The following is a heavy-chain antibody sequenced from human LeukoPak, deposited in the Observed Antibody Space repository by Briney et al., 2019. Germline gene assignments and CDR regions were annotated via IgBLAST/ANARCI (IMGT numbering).Heavy chain of an antibody. CDR1: GYTLTELS. D-gene: IGHD4-17*01. CDR3: ATGGFGGDYEDLFDY. CDR2: FDPEDGET. J-gene: IGHJ4*02. Sequence: ASVKVSCKVSGYTLTELSMHWVRQAPGKGLEWMGGFDPEDGETIYAQKFQGRVTMTEDTSTDTAYMELSSLRSEDTAVYYCATGGFGGDYEDLFDYWGQGTLVTVSS. V-gene: IGHV1-24*01.